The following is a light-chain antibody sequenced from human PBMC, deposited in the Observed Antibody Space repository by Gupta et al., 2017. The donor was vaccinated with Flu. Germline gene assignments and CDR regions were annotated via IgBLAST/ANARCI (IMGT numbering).Light chain of an antibody. CDR2: TAT. V-gene: IGKV1-39*01. J-gene: IGKJ4*01. Sequence: DIQMTQSPSSLSASVGDRVTITCQSSQYISYYVNWYQQKPGRAPRLLVYTATKWYTGVPSRFSGSGYGKEVTLTISSREQEDFAAYYCQQSKNIPLITFGGGTKVE. CDR1: QYISYY. CDR3: QQSKNIPLIT.